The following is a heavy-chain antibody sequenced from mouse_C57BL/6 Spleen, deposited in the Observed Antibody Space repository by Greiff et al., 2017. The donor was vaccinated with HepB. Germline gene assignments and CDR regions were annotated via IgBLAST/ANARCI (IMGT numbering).Heavy chain of an antibody. CDR1: GYTFTDYN. D-gene: IGHD2-4*01. CDR2: INPNNGGT. J-gene: IGHJ4*01. V-gene: IGHV1-18*01. Sequence: EVQLQQSGPELVKPGASVKIPCKASGYTFTDYNMDWVKQSHGKSLEWIGDINPNNGGTIYNQKFKGKATLTVDKSSSTAYMELRSLTSEDTAVYYCARYGRMITTRAMDYWGQGTSVTVSS. CDR3: ARYGRMITTRAMDY.